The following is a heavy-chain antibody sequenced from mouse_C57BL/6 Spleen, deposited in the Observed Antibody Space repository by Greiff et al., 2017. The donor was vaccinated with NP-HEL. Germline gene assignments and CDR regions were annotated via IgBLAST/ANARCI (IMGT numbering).Heavy chain of an antibody. V-gene: IGHV1-55*01. CDR2: IYPGSGST. J-gene: IGHJ4*01. CDR3: ARELITTAAMDY. CDR1: GYTFTSYW. Sequence: VQLQQSGAELVKPGASVKLSCKASGYTFTSYWITWVKQRPGQGLEWIGDIYPGSGSTNYNEKFKSKATLTVDTSSSTAYMQLSSLTSEDSAVYYCARELITTAAMDYWGQGTSVTVSS. D-gene: IGHD1-1*01.